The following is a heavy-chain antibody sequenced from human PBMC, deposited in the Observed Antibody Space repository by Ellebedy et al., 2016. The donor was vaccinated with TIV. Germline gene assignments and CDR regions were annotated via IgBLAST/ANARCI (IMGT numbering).Heavy chain of an antibody. CDR3: ATNYYGVTAFYVHLAH. Sequence: GESLKISCQASGYSFNNYWIAWVRQLPGKGLELMGFIYPGESDTRYSPSFEGQVSISVDKTISTADLPWRSLKASDTAMYYCATNYYGVTAFYVHLAHWGHGTLVTFSP. CDR1: GYSFNNYW. J-gene: IGHJ4*01. CDR2: IYPGESDT. V-gene: IGHV5-51*01. D-gene: IGHD3-10*01.